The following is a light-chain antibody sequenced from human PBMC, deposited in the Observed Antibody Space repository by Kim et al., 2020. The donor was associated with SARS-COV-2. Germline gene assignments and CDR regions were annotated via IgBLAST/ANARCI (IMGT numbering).Light chain of an antibody. Sequence: QSALTQPASVSGSPGQSTTISCTGTSSDVGGYNYVSWYQQHPGKAPKLMIYDVSKRPSGVSNRFSGSKSGNTASLTISGLQAEDEADYYCSSYTSSSTFYVFGTGTKVTVL. CDR3: SSYTSSSTFYV. J-gene: IGLJ1*01. V-gene: IGLV2-14*01. CDR2: DVS. CDR1: SSDVGGYNY.